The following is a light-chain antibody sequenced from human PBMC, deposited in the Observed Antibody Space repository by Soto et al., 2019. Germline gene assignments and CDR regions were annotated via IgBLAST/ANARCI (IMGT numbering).Light chain of an antibody. CDR2: DES. Sequence: EIVLTQSPATLSLSPGERATLSFRASQSVSNYLAWFQQKPGQAPRLLIYDESNRAPGIPARFSGSGSGTDFTLTITSPEPEYFAVYYCQPSRSWPLLTFGGGTKVEI. CDR1: QSVSNY. J-gene: IGKJ4*01. V-gene: IGKV3-11*01. CDR3: QPSRSWPLLT.